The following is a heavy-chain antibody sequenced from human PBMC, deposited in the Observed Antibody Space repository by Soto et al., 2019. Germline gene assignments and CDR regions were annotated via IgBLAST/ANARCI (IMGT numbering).Heavy chain of an antibody. Sequence: PSETLSLTCNASGDSITRGDCSWSWLRQSPGKGLECIAYIYYNGNTYSNPSLNSRLSISVDTSKNQFFLRLKYVTAADTAVYYCVRALGIRFMEWPRFDPWGQGKLVTVSS. D-gene: IGHD3-3*01. CDR3: VRALGIRFMEWPRFDP. V-gene: IGHV4-30-4*01. CDR2: IYYNGNT. CDR1: GDSITRGDCS. J-gene: IGHJ5*02.